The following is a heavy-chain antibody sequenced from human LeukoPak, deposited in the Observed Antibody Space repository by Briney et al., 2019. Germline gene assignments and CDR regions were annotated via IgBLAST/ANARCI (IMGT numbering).Heavy chain of an antibody. CDR3: ARGYPDFWSGYPLYYMDV. V-gene: IGHV4-39*07. CDR2: IYYSGST. CDR1: GGSISSSSYY. J-gene: IGHJ6*03. Sequence: KASETLSLTCTVSGGSISSSSYYWGWIRQPPGKGLEWYGSIYYSGSTYYNPSLKSRVTISVDTSKNQFSLKLSSVTAADTAVYYCARGYPDFWSGYPLYYMDVWGKGTTVTVSS. D-gene: IGHD3-3*01.